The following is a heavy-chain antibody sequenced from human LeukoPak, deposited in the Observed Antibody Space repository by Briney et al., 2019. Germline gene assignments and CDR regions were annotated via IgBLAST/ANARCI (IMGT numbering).Heavy chain of an antibody. V-gene: IGHV4-39*01. CDR3: ARVPATSPYFDY. D-gene: IGHD2-2*01. CDR1: GGSIITNDYW. Sequence: SETLSLTCVVSGGSIITNDYWWGWIRQPPGKGLEWIGTIDHAGTTFYNVSLKSRVTISVDTPNNQFSLRLNSVGAADTAVYYCARVPATSPYFDYWGQGTLVTVSS. CDR2: IDHAGTT. J-gene: IGHJ4*02.